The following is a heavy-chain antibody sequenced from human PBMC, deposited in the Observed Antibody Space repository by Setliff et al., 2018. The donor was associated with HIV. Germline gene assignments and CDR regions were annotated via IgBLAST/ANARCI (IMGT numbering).Heavy chain of an antibody. V-gene: IGHV4-59*11. CDR3: ARHDGMKAARRYNNDYMDV. D-gene: IGHD6-6*01. CDR1: GGSISSHY. J-gene: IGHJ6*03. CDR2: IYYSGST. Sequence: PSETLSLTCTVSGGSISSHYWSWIRQPPGKGLEWIGYIYYSGSTNYNPSLKSRVTISVDTSKNQFSLTLISVTAADTAVYYCARHDGMKAARRYNNDYMDVWGKGTTVTVSS.